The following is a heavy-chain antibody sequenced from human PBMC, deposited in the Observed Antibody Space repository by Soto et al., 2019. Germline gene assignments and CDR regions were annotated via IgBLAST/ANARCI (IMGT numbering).Heavy chain of an antibody. V-gene: IGHV2-5*02. CDR1: GFSLTTSGVG. CDR2: IYWDYDV. Sequence: QISLKESGPTLVKPTQTLTLTCTFSGFSLTTSGVGVGWISQPPGNAPEWLGLIYWDYDVRYSPSLKSRLSINKDDSKNQVVLTVSNMDPMDTATYYFAHRGGNSGWYAFYFDVWGPGTLVTVSS. CDR3: AHRGGNSGWYAFYFDV. J-gene: IGHJ5*02. D-gene: IGHD6-19*01.